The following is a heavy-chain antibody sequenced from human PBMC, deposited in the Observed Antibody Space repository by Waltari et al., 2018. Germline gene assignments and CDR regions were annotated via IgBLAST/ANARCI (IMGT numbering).Heavy chain of an antibody. D-gene: IGHD1-26*01. CDR2: PYPGDSDT. J-gene: IGHJ6*03. CDR1: GYSFTSYW. Sequence: EVQLVQSGAEVKKPGESLKISCKGSGYSFTSYWIGWVRQMPGKGLEWLGVPYPGDSDTRYSPSLQGQVTLSADKSISTAYLQGSSLKASDTAMYYCARQGAHYYYYYMAVWCKGTTVTVS. V-gene: IGHV5-51*01. CDR3: ARQGAHYYYYYMAV.